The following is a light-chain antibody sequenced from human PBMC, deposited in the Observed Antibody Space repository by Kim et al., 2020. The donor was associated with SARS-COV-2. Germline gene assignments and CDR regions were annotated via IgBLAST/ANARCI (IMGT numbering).Light chain of an antibody. CDR1: QSISLW. CDR2: KAS. CDR3: KQYNIDSCT. J-gene: IGKJ1*01. Sequence: DIQITQSPSTLSASIGDRVTITCRASQSISLWLAWYQQKPGKAPNLFISKASTLQTQVPSRFSGVGSGTEFTLTINSLQPDDFATYFCKQYNIDSCTFCQGSKVYIK. V-gene: IGKV1-5*03.